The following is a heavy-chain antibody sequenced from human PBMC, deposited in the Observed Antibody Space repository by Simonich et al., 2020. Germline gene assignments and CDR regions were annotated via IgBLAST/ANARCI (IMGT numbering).Heavy chain of an antibody. Sequence: EVQLVESGGGLVQPGGSLRLSCAASGFTFSSYEMNWVRQAPGRGLGGFSYISSSGSTIYYADSVKGRFTISRDNAKNSLYLQMNSLRAEDTAVYYCARHYYGDYYFDYWGQGTLVTVSS. V-gene: IGHV3-48*03. D-gene: IGHD4-17*01. CDR1: GFTFSSYE. J-gene: IGHJ4*02. CDR2: ISSSGSTI. CDR3: ARHYYGDYYFDY.